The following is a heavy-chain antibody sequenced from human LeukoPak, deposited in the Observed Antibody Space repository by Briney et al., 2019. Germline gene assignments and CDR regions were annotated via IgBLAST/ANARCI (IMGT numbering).Heavy chain of an antibody. CDR2: IVVGSGNT. D-gene: IGHD6-13*01. J-gene: IGHJ3*02. CDR3: AASQAAGDAFDI. Sequence: SVKVSCKASGFTFTSSAVRWVRQARGQRLEWIGWIVVGSGNTNYAQKFQERVTITRDMSTSTAYMELSSLRSEDTAVYYCAASQAAGDAFDIWGQGTMVTVSS. V-gene: IGHV1-58*01. CDR1: GFTFTSSA.